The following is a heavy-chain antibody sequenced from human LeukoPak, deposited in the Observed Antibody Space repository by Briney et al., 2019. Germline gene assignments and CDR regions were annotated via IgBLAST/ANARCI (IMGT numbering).Heavy chain of an antibody. V-gene: IGHV4-30-2*01. CDR2: IYHSGST. J-gene: IGHJ5*02. CDR1: GGSISSGGYS. CDR3: ARGGLWPQKFDP. D-gene: IGHD5-18*01. Sequence: SQTLPLTCAVSGGSISSGGYSWSWIRQPPGKGLEWIGYIYHSGSTYYNPSLKSRVTISADTSKNQFSLKLSSVTAADTAVYYCARGGLWPQKFDPWGQGTLATVSS.